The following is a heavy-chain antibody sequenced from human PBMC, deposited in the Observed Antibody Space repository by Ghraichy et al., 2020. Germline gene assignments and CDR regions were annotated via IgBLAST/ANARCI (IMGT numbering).Heavy chain of an antibody. Sequence: GGSLRLSCAASGFTVSSNYMSWVRQAPGKGLEWVSVIYSGGSTYYADSVKGRFTISRDNSKNTLYLQMNSLRAEDTAVYYCARANSSGYYYFDYWGQGTLVTVSS. J-gene: IGHJ4*02. CDR1: GFTVSSNY. CDR2: IYSGGST. CDR3: ARANSSGYYYFDY. D-gene: IGHD3-22*01. V-gene: IGHV3-53*01.